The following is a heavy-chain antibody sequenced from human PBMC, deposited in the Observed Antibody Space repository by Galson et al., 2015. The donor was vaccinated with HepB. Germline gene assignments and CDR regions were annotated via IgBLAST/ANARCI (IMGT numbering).Heavy chain of an antibody. CDR1: GFTFSSYA. V-gene: IGHV3-30-3*01. CDR2: ISYDGSNK. Sequence: SLRLSCAASGFTFSSYAMHWVRQAPGKGLEWVAVISYDGSNKYYADSVKGRFTISRDNPKNTLYLQMNSLRAEDTAVYYCARGGDYYFDYWGQGTLVTVSS. J-gene: IGHJ4*02. CDR3: ARGGDYYFDY. D-gene: IGHD3-10*01.